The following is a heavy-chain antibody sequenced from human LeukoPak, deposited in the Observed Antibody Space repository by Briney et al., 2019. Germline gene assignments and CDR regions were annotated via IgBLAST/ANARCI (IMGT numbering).Heavy chain of an antibody. CDR3: ASGNDFDY. Sequence: GGSLRLSCAVSGFTFSGFWMSWSRQAPGKGLEWVASIKQDGSQKYYLDSVKGRFTISRDNAKNSLSLQMNSLRVEDTAVYYCASGNDFDYWGQGTLVTVSS. CDR1: GFTFSGFW. CDR2: IKQDGSQK. J-gene: IGHJ4*02. D-gene: IGHD1-1*01. V-gene: IGHV3-7*03.